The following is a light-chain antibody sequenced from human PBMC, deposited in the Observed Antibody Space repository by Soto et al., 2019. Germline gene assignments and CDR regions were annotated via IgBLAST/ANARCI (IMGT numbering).Light chain of an antibody. CDR3: AGWEDSLNGVG. CDR2: DNT. Sequence: QAVVTQPPSVSGAPGERVTISCTGSSSDIGAGYRVRWYQQVPGTAPKLLIYDNTNRPSGVPARFSGSKSGTSASLAISGLQAEDEADYYCAGWEDSLNGVGFGGGTKLTVL. J-gene: IGLJ2*01. CDR1: SSDIGAGYR. V-gene: IGLV1-40*01.